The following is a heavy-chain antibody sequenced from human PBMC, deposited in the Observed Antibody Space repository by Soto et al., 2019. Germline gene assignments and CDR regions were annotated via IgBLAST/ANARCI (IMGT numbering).Heavy chain of an antibody. D-gene: IGHD5-18*01. V-gene: IGHV3-23*01. Sequence: DVQLLESGGGLVQPGGSLRLSCAASGFTFAKHAMYWVRQAPGKGLEWVSSTRPGGDRTDYADSVKGRFTISRDNSKSTLYLQLNSLGVEDTAIYYCAIARGSTFGFFDYWCRGTLVTVSS. J-gene: IGHJ4*02. CDR3: AIARGSTFGFFDY. CDR2: TRPGGDRT. CDR1: GFTFAKHA.